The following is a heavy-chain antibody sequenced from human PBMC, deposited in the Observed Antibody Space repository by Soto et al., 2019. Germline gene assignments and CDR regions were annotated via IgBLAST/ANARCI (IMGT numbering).Heavy chain of an antibody. Sequence: QVQLVQSGAEVKKPGSSVKVACKASGGTFSSYAISWVRQAPGQGLEWMGGIIPIFGTAKYAQKFQGRVTITADESTSTAYMELSSLRSEDTAVYYCARDAVPGYGDYHLDYWGQGTLVNVSS. CDR1: GGTFSSYA. V-gene: IGHV1-69*12. CDR2: IIPIFGTA. CDR3: ARDAVPGYGDYHLDY. D-gene: IGHD4-17*01. J-gene: IGHJ4*02.